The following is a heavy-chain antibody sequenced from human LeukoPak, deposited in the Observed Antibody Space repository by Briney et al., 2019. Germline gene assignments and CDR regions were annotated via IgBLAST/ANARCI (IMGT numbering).Heavy chain of an antibody. D-gene: IGHD3-16*01. J-gene: IGHJ6*03. Sequence: GASVKVSCKASGYTFTSYYMHWVRQAPGQGLEWMGIINPSGGSTSYAQKFQGRVTMTRDTSTSTVYMELSSLRSEDTAVYYCARDGGFEPPSIDYYYYYYMDVWGKGTTVTVSS. CDR1: GYTFTSYY. CDR2: INPSGGST. V-gene: IGHV1-46*01. CDR3: ARDGGFEPPSIDYYYYYYMDV.